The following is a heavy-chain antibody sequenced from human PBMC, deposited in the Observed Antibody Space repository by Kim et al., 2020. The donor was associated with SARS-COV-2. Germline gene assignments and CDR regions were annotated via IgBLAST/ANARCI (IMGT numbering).Heavy chain of an antibody. CDR1: GYIFTDYN. J-gene: IGHJ4*02. Sequence: ASVKVSCKASGYIFTDYNIHWVRQAPGQGLEWVGRISPSSGGTKYAQTFQGRVTVTRDTSITTAYVELSGLRSDDTALYYCARVGDRGSGWSFLDHWGQGTLGTGSS. CDR3: ARVGDRGSGWSFLDH. V-gene: IGHV1-2*06. CDR2: ISPSSGGT. D-gene: IGHD6-19*01.